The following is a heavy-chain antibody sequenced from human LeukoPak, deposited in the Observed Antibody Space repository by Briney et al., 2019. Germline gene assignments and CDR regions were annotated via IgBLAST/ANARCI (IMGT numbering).Heavy chain of an antibody. CDR3: ARGQAFYYDNNGPPFDY. J-gene: IGHJ4*02. V-gene: IGHV1-69*13. D-gene: IGHD3-22*01. Sequence: SVKVSCKASGGTFSSYGISWVRQAPGQGLEWMGGIIPIFGRAKYARKFQGRVTITADESTSTAYMEVNSLRAEATAVYYCARGQAFYYDNNGPPFDYWGQGTLVTVSS. CDR1: GGTFSSYG. CDR2: IIPIFGRA.